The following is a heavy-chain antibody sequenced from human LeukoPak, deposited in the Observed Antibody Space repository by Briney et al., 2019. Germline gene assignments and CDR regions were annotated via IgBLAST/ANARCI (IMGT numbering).Heavy chain of an antibody. CDR1: GGSISSGSYY. Sequence: SQTLSLTCTVSGGSISSGSYYWSWIRQPAGKGLEWIGRIYTSGSTNYNPSLKSRVTISVDTSKNQFSLKLSSVTAADTAVYYRARWGIAAAGTLGYMDVWGKGTTVTVSS. V-gene: IGHV4-61*02. CDR3: ARWGIAAAGTLGYMDV. CDR2: IYTSGST. J-gene: IGHJ6*03. D-gene: IGHD6-13*01.